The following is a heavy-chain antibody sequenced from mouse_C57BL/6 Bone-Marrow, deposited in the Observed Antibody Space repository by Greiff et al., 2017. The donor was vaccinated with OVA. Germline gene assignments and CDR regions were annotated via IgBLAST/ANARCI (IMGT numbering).Heavy chain of an antibody. CDR3: TRVLRRQFAY. D-gene: IGHD1-2*01. CDR2: ISSGGDYI. CDR1: GFTFSSYA. V-gene: IGHV5-9-1*02. J-gene: IGHJ3*01. Sequence: EVQLVESGEGLVKPGGSLKLSCAASGFTFSSYAMSWVRQTPEKRLEWVAYISSGGDYIYYADTVKGRFTISRDNARNTLYLQMSSLKSEDTSIDYCTRVLRRQFAYWGQGTLVTVSA.